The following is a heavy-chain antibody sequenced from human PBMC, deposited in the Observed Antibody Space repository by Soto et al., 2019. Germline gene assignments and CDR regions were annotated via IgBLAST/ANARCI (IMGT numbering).Heavy chain of an antibody. CDR1: GYTFTRSG. CDR2: INGYNGNT. D-gene: IGHD3-16*01. J-gene: IGHJ6*02. Sequence: QVQLVQSGAEVKKPGASVKVSCKASGYTFTRSGISWVRQAPGQGLEWMGWINGYNGNTNYTQKIQGRITMTTDTPXXTAYMELRSLRSDDTAVYYCARMGDVPYYYYGMDVWGQGTTVIVSS. CDR3: ARMGDVPYYYYGMDV. V-gene: IGHV1-18*01.